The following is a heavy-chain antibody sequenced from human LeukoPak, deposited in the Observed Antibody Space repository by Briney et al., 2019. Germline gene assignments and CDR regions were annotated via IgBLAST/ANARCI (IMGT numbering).Heavy chain of an antibody. D-gene: IGHD1-7*01. Sequence: PGGSLRVSCAASGFTFSTYWMHWARQAPGEGLVWVSRINSDDSTINYADSVKGRFTISRDNAKNTLYLQMNSLRAEDTAVYYCARAGNYRFDYWGQGTLVTVSS. CDR2: INSDDSTI. J-gene: IGHJ4*02. CDR3: ARAGNYRFDY. V-gene: IGHV3-74*01. CDR1: GFTFSTYW.